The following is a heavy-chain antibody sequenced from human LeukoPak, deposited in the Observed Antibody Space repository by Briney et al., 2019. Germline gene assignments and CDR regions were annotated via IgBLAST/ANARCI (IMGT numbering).Heavy chain of an antibody. Sequence: PSETLSLTCAVYGGPFSGYYWSWIRQPPGKGLEWIGEINHSGSTNYNPSLKSRVTISVDTSKNQFSLKLSSVTAADTAVYYCARGRYPHSWGQGTLVTVSS. CDR3: ARGRYPHS. CDR2: INHSGST. D-gene: IGHD1-26*01. CDR1: GGPFSGYY. J-gene: IGHJ4*02. V-gene: IGHV4-34*01.